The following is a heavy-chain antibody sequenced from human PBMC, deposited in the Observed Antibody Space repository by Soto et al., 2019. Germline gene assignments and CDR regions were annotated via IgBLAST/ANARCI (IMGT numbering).Heavy chain of an antibody. Sequence: ASVKVSCKASGYTFTSYAMHWVRQAPGQRLEWMGWINARNGNTKYSPKSQRRSTITRHTSASTAHMELSSLRSEDTAAYYCARQGGAAAFDIWVEGTMVTV. J-gene: IGHJ3*02. CDR2: INARNGNT. V-gene: IGHV1-3*01. CDR3: ARQGGAAAFDI. CDR1: GYTFTSYA. D-gene: IGHD1-26*01.